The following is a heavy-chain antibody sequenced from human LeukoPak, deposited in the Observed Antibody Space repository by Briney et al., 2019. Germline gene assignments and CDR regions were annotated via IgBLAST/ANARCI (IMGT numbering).Heavy chain of an antibody. CDR2: IYYSGST. CDR3: TRGSIAYYYMDV. Sequence: SETLSLTCTVSGGSISSYYWSWIRQPPGKGLEWIGNIYYSGSTNYNTSLKSRVTISVDTSKNQFSLKLSSVTAADTAVYYCTRGSIAYYYMDVWGKGTTVTISS. D-gene: IGHD3-22*01. CDR1: GGSISSYY. J-gene: IGHJ6*03. V-gene: IGHV4-59*01.